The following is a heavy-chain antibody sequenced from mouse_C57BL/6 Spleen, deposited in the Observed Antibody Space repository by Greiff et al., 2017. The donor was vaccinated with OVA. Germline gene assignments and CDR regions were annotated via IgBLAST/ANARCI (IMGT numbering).Heavy chain of an antibody. CDR1: GYSITSDY. CDR2: ISYSGST. V-gene: IGHV3-8*01. D-gene: IGHD2-1*01. Sequence: DVQLQESGPGLAKPSQTLSLPCSVTGYSITSDYWNWIRKFPGNKLEYMGYISYSGSTYYNPSLKSRISITRDTSKNQYYLQLNSVTTEDTATYYCARLRGYGNYDMDYWGQGTSVTVSS. J-gene: IGHJ4*01. CDR3: ARLRGYGNYDMDY.